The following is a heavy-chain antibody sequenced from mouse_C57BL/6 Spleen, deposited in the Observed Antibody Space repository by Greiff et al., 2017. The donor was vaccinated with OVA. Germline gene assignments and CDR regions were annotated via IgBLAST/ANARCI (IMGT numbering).Heavy chain of an antibody. CDR3: ARAYGMGASYYFDY. CDR1: GYTFTDYY. CDR2: INPNNGGT. Sequence: EVQLQQSGPELVKPGASVKISCKASGYTFTDYYMNWVKQSHGKSLEWIGDINPNNGGTSYNQKFKGKATLTVDKSSSTAYMELRSLTSEDSAVYYCARAYGMGASYYFDYWGQGTTLTVSS. J-gene: IGHJ2*01. V-gene: IGHV1-26*01. D-gene: IGHD1-1*01.